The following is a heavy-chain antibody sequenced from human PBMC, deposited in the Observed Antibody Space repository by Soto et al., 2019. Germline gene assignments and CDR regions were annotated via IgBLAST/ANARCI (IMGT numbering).Heavy chain of an antibody. CDR2: INHLETT. J-gene: IGHJ4*02. Sequence: QLQLHMSGSGLVKPSQTLSLTCTVSGASITYGAYSWSWIRQTPGKGLEWIGYINHLETTFYNPSFESRLTLSIDRTKNQFYLNLKSMSAEDRAVYFCARGGGFDSFDYWGQGILVTVAS. V-gene: IGHV4-30-2*01. CDR1: GASITYGAYS. CDR3: ARGGGFDSFDY. D-gene: IGHD3-10*01.